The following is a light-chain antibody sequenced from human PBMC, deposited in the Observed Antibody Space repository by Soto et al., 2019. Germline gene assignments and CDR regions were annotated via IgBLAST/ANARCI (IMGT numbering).Light chain of an antibody. CDR3: SSCTSTNTLV. Sequence: QSALTQPASVSGSPGQSITISCTGTSSDVGGYNFVSWYQQHPGKAPKLIIYDVSNRPSGVSNRFSGSKSDNTASLTISGLQAEDAADYCCSSCTSTNTLVFGGGTKVTVL. CDR2: DVS. V-gene: IGLV2-14*03. CDR1: SSDVGGYNF. J-gene: IGLJ2*01.